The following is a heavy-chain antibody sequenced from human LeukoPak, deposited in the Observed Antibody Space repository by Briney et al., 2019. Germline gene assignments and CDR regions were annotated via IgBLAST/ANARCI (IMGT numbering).Heavy chain of an antibody. CDR2: INPNSGGT. Sequence: ASVKVSCKASGYTFTGYYMHWVRQAPGQGLEWVGWINPNSGGTNYAQKFQGRVTMTRDTSISTAYMELSRLRSDDTAVYYCARLMRYYDFWSGDYYGMDVWGQGPRSPSP. CDR3: ARLMRYYDFWSGDYYGMDV. V-gene: IGHV1-2*02. CDR1: GYTFTGYY. J-gene: IGHJ6*02. D-gene: IGHD3-3*01.